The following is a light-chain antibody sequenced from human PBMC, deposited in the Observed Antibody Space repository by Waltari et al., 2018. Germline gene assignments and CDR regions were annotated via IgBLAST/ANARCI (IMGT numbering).Light chain of an antibody. J-gene: IGLJ3*02. Sequence: QLVLTQSPSASASLGASVKLTCTLSSGHSSNVIAWHQQQPEKGPRYLMKVNSDGSHSKGDGSPDRFSGSSSGAERYLTISSVQSEDEADYYCQTGGHGTWVFGGGTKLTVL. CDR3: QTGGHGTWV. CDR1: SGHSSNV. V-gene: IGLV4-69*01. CDR2: VNSDGSH.